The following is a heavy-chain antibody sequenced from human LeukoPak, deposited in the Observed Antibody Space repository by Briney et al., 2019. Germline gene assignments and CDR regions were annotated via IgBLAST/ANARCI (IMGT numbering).Heavy chain of an antibody. D-gene: IGHD2-2*01. CDR2: INPSGGST. J-gene: IGHJ6*03. CDR1: GYTFTSYY. V-gene: IGHV1-46*03. Sequence: ASVKVSCKASGYTFTSYYMHWVRQAPGQGLEWMGKINPSGGSTTYAQKFQGRVTMTRDTSTSTVYMGLSSLRSEDTAVYYCARGYCSSTSCPYYYYYYMDVWGKGTTVTVSS. CDR3: ARGYCSSTSCPYYYYYYMDV.